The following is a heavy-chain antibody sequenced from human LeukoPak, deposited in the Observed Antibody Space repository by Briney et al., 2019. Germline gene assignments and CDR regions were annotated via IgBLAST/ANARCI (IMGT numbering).Heavy chain of an antibody. J-gene: IGHJ4*02. CDR2: INPNSGGT. Sequence: ASLKVSCKASGYTLTGYYMHWVRQAPGQGLEWMGWINPNSGGTKYAQKFQGRVTMTRDTSISTAYMELSSLRSDDTAVYYCARRLGAGSTLGYWGQGTLVTVSS. V-gene: IGHV1-2*02. CDR1: GYTLTGYY. CDR3: ARRLGAGSTLGY. D-gene: IGHD1-1*01.